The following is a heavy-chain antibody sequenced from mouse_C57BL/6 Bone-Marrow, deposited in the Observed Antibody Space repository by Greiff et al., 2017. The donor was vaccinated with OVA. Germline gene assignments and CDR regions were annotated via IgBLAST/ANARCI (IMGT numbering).Heavy chain of an antibody. CDR1: GYTFTNYW. V-gene: IGHV1-63*01. CDR2: IYPGGGYT. J-gene: IGHJ4*01. D-gene: IGHD1-3*01. Sequence: VQLQQSGAELVRPGTSVKMSCKASGYTFTNYWIGWAKQRPGHGLEWIGDIYPGGGYTNYNEKFKGKATLTADKSSSPAYMQFSSLTSEDSAIYYCARRALKSCAMDYWGQGTSVTVSS. CDR3: ARRALKSCAMDY.